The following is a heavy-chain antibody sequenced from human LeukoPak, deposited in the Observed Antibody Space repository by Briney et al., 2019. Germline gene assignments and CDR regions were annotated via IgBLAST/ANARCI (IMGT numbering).Heavy chain of an antibody. CDR1: GFTFSSYE. V-gene: IGHV3-48*03. CDR3: ARRAGQLWSDY. Sequence: GGSLRLSCAASGFTFSSYEMNWVRQAPGKGLEWVSYIGSSGSTIYYADSVMGRFTISRDNAKNSLYLQMNSLRAEDTAVYYCARRAGQLWSDYWGQGTLVTVSS. CDR2: IGSSGSTI. J-gene: IGHJ4*02. D-gene: IGHD5-18*01.